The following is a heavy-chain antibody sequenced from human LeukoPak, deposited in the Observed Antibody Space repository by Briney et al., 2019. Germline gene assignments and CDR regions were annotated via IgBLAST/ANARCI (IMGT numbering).Heavy chain of an antibody. CDR1: GFTFSSFA. J-gene: IGHJ4*03. CDR2: ISDSGGST. CDR3: AKSHSAVQRGYFDY. D-gene: IGHD1-1*01. V-gene: IGHV3-23*01. Sequence: GGSLRLSCEASGFTFSSFAMSWVRQAPGKGLGWVATISDSGGSTYYADSVEGRVLISRGNSRGTLYVQMNRLRAEDAAVYCCAKSHSAVQRGYFDYWGQGTLVTVSS.